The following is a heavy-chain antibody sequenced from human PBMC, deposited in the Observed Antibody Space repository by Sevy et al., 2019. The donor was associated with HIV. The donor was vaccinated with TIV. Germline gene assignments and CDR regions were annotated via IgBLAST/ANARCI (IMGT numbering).Heavy chain of an antibody. CDR3: AKWVASSGWYFDY. Sequence: GGSLRLSCAASGFTFSSYGMHWVRQAPGKGLEWVAVISYDGSNKYYADSVKGRFTISRDNSKNTLYLQMNSLRAEDTAVYYCAKWVASSGWYFDYWGQGTLVTVSS. V-gene: IGHV3-30*18. CDR2: ISYDGSNK. D-gene: IGHD6-19*01. CDR1: GFTFSSYG. J-gene: IGHJ4*02.